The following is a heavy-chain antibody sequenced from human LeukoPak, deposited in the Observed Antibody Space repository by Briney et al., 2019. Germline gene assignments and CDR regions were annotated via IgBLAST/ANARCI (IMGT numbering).Heavy chain of an antibody. CDR2: IYYSGST. Sequence: PSETLSLTCTVSGGSISSSSCCWGWIRQPPGKGLEWIGSIYYSGSTYYNPSLKSRVTISVDTSKNQFSLKLSSVTAADTAVHYCATETAMVTRDAFDIWGQGTMVTVSS. CDR3: ATETAMVTRDAFDI. J-gene: IGHJ3*02. V-gene: IGHV4-39*07. CDR1: GGSISSSSCC. D-gene: IGHD5-18*01.